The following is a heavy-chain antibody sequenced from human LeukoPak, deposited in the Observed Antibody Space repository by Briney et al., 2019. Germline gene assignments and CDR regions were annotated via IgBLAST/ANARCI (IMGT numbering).Heavy chain of an antibody. V-gene: IGHV3-74*01. D-gene: IGHD6-13*01. CDR1: GFTFSTFL. CDR2: INSDGSST. Sequence: PGGSLRLSCAATGFTFSTFLMNWVRQAPGKGLVRVSRINSDGSSTIYADSVRGRFTISRDNAKNTLYLQMNSLRAEDTAVYYCARDLIAADVYYGMDVWGQGTTVTVSS. CDR3: ARDLIAADVYYGMDV. J-gene: IGHJ6*02.